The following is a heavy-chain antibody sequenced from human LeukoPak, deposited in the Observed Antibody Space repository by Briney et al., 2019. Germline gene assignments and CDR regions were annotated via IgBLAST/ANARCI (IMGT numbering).Heavy chain of an antibody. CDR2: IKQDGSEK. V-gene: IGHV3-7*05. CDR1: GFTLSSYW. J-gene: IGHJ4*02. CDR3: ARQTERDAYNRY. D-gene: IGHD5-24*01. Sequence: GGSLRLSCAVSGFTLSSYWMTWVRQAPGKGLEWVANIKQDGSEKNYVDSVKGRLTISRDNAKNSLYLQMSSLRADDTAVYYCARQTERDAYNRYWGQGTLVTVSS.